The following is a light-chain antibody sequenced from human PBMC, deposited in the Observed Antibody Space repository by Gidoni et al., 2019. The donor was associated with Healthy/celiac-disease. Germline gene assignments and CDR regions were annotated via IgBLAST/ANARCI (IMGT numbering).Light chain of an antibody. J-gene: IGKJ5*01. Sequence: DIVMTQSPDSLAVSLGERSTINCKPSQSVLYSSNNKNYLAWYQQKPGQPPKLLIYWASTRESGVPDRFSGSGSGTDFTLTISSLQAEDVAVYYCQQYYSTPITFGQWTRLEIK. CDR1: QSVLYSSNNKNY. CDR2: WAS. CDR3: QQYYSTPIT. V-gene: IGKV4-1*01.